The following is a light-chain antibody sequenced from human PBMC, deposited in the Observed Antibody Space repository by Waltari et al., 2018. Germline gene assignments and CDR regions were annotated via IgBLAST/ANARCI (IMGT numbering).Light chain of an antibody. CDR2: GAS. V-gene: IGKV3-20*01. J-gene: IGKJ5*01. CDR1: QSVTGNF. CDR3: QQYSSSPAIT. Sequence: EIVLTQSPGTLSLSPGDTATLSCRASQSVTGNFLAWYQQKPGQTPRLLILGASNRATGIPGRFRGSGSGPDFTLTISRLEPEDFALYFCQQYSSSPAITFAQGTRLEIK.